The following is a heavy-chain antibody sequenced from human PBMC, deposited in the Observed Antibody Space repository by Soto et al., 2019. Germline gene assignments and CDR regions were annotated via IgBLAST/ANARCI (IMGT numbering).Heavy chain of an antibody. V-gene: IGHV4-34*01. J-gene: IGHJ6*03. CDR1: GGSFSGYY. CDR3: ARGQIVVVVAALYYYYYMDV. D-gene: IGHD2-15*01. Sequence: QVQLQQWGAGLLKPSETLSLTCAVYGGSFSGYYWRWIRQPPGKGLEWIGEINHSGSTNYNPSLKSRVTISVDTSKNQFSLKLSSVTAADTAVYYCARGQIVVVVAALYYYYYMDVWGKGTTVTVSS. CDR2: INHSGST.